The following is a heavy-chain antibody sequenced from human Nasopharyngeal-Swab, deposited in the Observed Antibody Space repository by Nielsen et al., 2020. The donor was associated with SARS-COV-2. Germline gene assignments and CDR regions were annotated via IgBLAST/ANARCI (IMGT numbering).Heavy chain of an antibody. CDR1: GYTFTDYY. V-gene: IGHV1/OR15-3*02. D-gene: IGHD3-10*01. J-gene: IGHJ6*02. CDR3: ARDQVVRGVIITTTYGMDV. CDR2: INAGNGNT. Sequence: ASVKVSCKASGYTFTDYYMHWVRQAPGQRLEWMGWINAGNGNTKYSQKFQGRVTITRDTSASTAYMELSSLRSEDTAVYYCARDQVVRGVIITTTYGMDVWGQGTTVTVSS.